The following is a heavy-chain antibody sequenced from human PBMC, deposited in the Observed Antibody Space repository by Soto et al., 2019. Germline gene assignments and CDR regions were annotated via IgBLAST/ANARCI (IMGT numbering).Heavy chain of an antibody. Sequence: ASVKVSCKASGYTFTSNGIIWVRQAPGQGLEWMGWISAYNGNTNYAQKLQGRVTMTTDTSTSTAYMELRSLRSDDTAVYYCARWYYYDSSGYSIRTPYDYWGQGTLVTVSS. CDR1: GYTFTSNG. J-gene: IGHJ4*02. CDR2: ISAYNGNT. D-gene: IGHD3-22*01. CDR3: ARWYYYDSSGYSIRTPYDY. V-gene: IGHV1-18*01.